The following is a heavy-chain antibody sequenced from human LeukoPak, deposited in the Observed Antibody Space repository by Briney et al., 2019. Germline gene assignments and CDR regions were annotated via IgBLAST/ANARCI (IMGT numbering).Heavy chain of an antibody. D-gene: IGHD6-13*01. CDR1: GFSFTSYG. J-gene: IGHJ4*02. CDR2: IYLGDSDT. CDR3: ARRGSSWTFAY. Sequence: GESLLISCKGSGFSFTSYGNGWVRQMPGKGLEWMGFIYLGDSDTRYSPSCRGEVTISAAKSISTAYLQWSSLKASDTAMYYCARRGSSWTFAYWGQGTLVTVSS. V-gene: IGHV5-51*01.